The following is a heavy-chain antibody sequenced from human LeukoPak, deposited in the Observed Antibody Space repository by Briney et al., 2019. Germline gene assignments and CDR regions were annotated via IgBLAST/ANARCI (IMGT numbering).Heavy chain of an antibody. V-gene: IGHV1-18*01. CDR1: GYTFTSYG. Sequence: ASVKVSCKASGYTFTSYGINWVRQAPGQGLEWMGWINTYNGNTNYAQKLQGRVTMTTDTSTSTAYMELRSLRSDDTAVYYCARNSHGYSSGWLQFNFDYWGQGTLVTVSS. CDR2: INTYNGNT. D-gene: IGHD6-19*01. CDR3: ARNSHGYSSGWLQFNFDY. J-gene: IGHJ4*02.